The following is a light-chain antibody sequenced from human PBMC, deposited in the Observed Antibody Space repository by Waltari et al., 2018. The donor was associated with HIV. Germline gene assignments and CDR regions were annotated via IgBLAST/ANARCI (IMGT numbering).Light chain of an antibody. CDR3: QQYNSYAIT. V-gene: IGKV1-5*03. Sequence: DIQMTQSPSTLSASVGDRVTITCRASQSISSWLAWYQQKAGQPPKLLIYKASSLESGVPSRFSGSGSGTEFTLTISSLQPDDSATYYCQQYNSYAITFGQGTRLEIK. J-gene: IGKJ5*01. CDR2: KAS. CDR1: QSISSW.